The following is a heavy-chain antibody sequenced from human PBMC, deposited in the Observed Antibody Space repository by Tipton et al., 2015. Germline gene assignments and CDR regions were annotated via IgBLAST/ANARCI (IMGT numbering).Heavy chain of an antibody. D-gene: IGHD3-10*01. V-gene: IGHV4-31*03. CDR1: GGSISNGGYY. J-gene: IGHJ6*02. CDR3: ARDRGNYYYGMDV. Sequence: TLSLTCTVSGGSISNGGYYWSWIRQYPEKGLEWIGHINYRGTTHYNPSLQSRVTMSVDTSKNQFSLNLSSVTAADTAVYYCARDRGNYYYGMDVWGQGTTVTVSS. CDR2: INYRGTT.